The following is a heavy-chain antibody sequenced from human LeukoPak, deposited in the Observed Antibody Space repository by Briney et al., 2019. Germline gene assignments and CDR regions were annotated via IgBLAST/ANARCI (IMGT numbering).Heavy chain of an antibody. CDR3: TRSGYSYGGGGDY. Sequence: PGGSLRLSCAASGFTFSGSAMHWVRQASGKGLEWVGRIRSKANSYATAYAASVKGRFTISRDDSKNTAYLQMNSLKTEDTAVCYCTRSGYSYGGGGDYWGQGTLVTVSS. J-gene: IGHJ4*02. CDR1: GFTFSGSA. V-gene: IGHV3-73*01. D-gene: IGHD5-18*01. CDR2: IRSKANSYAT.